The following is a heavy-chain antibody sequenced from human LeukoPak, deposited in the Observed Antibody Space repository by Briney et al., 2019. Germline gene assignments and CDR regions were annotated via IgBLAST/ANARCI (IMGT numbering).Heavy chain of an antibody. D-gene: IGHD5-18*01. V-gene: IGHV1-2*02. CDR1: GYTFTGYY. Sequence: GASVKVSCKASGYTFTGYYMHWVRQAPGQGLEWMGWTNPNSGGTNYAQKFQGRVTMTRDTSISTAYMELSRLRSDDTAVYYCARVRGYSYGVLNDAFDIWGQGTMVTVSS. J-gene: IGHJ3*02. CDR2: TNPNSGGT. CDR3: ARVRGYSYGVLNDAFDI.